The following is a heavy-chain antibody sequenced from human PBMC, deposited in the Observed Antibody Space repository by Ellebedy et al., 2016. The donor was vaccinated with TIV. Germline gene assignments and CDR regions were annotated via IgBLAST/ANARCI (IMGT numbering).Heavy chain of an antibody. Sequence: GESLKISCAASGFTFSSYAMSWVRQAPGKGLEWVSTISHTGGRTYYADSVGGRFTISRDNSKKTLYLQMKSLSAEDTAVYYCAKGRGGGSDSSAPRYYFDYWGLGTLVTVSS. D-gene: IGHD3-22*01. CDR1: GFTFSSYA. CDR2: ISHTGGRT. J-gene: IGHJ4*02. V-gene: IGHV3-23*01. CDR3: AKGRGGGSDSSAPRYYFDY.